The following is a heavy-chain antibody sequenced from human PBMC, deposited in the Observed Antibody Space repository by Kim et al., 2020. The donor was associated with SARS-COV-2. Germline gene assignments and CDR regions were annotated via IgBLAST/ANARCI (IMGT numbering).Heavy chain of an antibody. J-gene: IGHJ3*02. D-gene: IGHD3-9*01. CDR1: GGSISSRNYY. Sequence: SETLSLTCTVSGGSISSRNYYWGWIRQPPGKGLEYIGGIYYSGRTYYSPSLESRVTISVDTSKNQFSLKLSSVTAADTAVYYCARNRDPSRRYFEWLHPDAFDIWGQGTMVTVSS. CDR2: IYYSGRT. V-gene: IGHV4-39*01. CDR3: ARNRDPSRRYFEWLHPDAFDI.